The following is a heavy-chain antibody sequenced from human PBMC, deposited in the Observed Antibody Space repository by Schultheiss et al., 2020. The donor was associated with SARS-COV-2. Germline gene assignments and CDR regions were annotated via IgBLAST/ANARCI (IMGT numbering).Heavy chain of an antibody. V-gene: IGHV4-59*10. CDR1: GGSFSGYY. CDR2: IYTSGST. J-gene: IGHJ3*02. Sequence: SETLSLTCAVYGGSFSGYYWSWIRQPAGKGLEWIGRIYTSGSTNYNPSLKSRVTMSVDTSKNQFSLKLSSVTAADTAVYYCARGIVGATTDIWGQGTMVTVSS. CDR3: ARGIVGATTDI. D-gene: IGHD1-26*01.